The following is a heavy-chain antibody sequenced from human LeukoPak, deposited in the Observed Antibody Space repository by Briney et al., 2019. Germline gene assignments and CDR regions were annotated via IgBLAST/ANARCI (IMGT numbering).Heavy chain of an antibody. CDR3: ASGGSGSYGYYYYMDV. J-gene: IGHJ6*03. D-gene: IGHD3-10*01. V-gene: IGHV4-39*01. CDR1: GGSISNYY. Sequence: SETLSLTCTVSGGSISNYYWGWIRQPPGEGLEWIGSIYYSGSTYYNPSLKSRVTISVDTSKNQFSLKLSSVTAADTAVYYCASGGSGSYGYYYYMDVWGKGTTVTISS. CDR2: IYYSGST.